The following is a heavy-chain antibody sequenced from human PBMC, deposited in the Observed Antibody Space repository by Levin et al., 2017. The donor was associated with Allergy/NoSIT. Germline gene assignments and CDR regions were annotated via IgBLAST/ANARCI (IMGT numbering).Heavy chain of an antibody. J-gene: IGHJ4*02. V-gene: IGHV4-31*03. CDR1: GGSISSGGYY. CDR3: ARAKTRVVPNYYFDY. D-gene: IGHD2-15*01. Sequence: SETLSLTCTVSGGSISSGGYYWSWIRQHPGMGLEWIGYNYYSGSTYYNPSLKSRVTISVDTSKNQFSLKLSSVTAADTAVYYCARAKTRVVPNYYFDYWGQGTLVTVSS. CDR2: NYYSGST.